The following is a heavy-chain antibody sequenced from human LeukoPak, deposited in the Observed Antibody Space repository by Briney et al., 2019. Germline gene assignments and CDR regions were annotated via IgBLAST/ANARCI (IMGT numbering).Heavy chain of an antibody. V-gene: IGHV3-30*02. CDR2: IRYDGSNK. CDR1: GFTFSSYG. Sequence: GGSLRLSCAASGFTFSSYGMHWVRQAPGKGLEWVAFIRYDGSNKYYADSVKGRFTISRDNSKNTLYLQMNSLRAEDTAVYYCAKVQSVYCSGGTCYWDHWGQGTLVTVSS. J-gene: IGHJ4*02. CDR3: AKVQSVYCSGGTCYWDH. D-gene: IGHD2-15*01.